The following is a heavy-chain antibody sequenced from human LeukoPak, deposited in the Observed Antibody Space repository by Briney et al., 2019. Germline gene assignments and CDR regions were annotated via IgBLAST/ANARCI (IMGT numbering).Heavy chain of an antibody. D-gene: IGHD3-16*01. V-gene: IGHV3-7*03. CDR3: ARGGGLDV. CDR1: GFTFSSCS. CDR2: ISHNGNVN. J-gene: IGHJ6*02. Sequence: GGSLRLSGAASGFTFSSCSMNWVRQAPGKGLEWVASISHNGNVNYYVDSVKGRFTISRDNAKNSLYLQMSNLRAEDTAVYFCARGGGLDVWGQGATVTVSS.